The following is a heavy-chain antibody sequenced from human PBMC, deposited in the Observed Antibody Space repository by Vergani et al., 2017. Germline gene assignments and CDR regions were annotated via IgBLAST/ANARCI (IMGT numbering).Heavy chain of an antibody. V-gene: IGHV1-69*13. CDR1: GGTFSSYA. D-gene: IGHD4-23*01. CDR2: IIPIFVTA. J-gene: IGHJ3*02. Sequence: QVQLVQSGAEVKKPGSSVKVSCKASGGTFSSYAISWVRQAPGQGLEWMGRIIPIFVTATYAQKFQGRVTITADESTSTAYMELSSLRSEDTAVYYCACRGRMTTVVTGRGAVVIWGQGTMVTVSS. CDR3: ACRGRMTTVVTGRGAVVI.